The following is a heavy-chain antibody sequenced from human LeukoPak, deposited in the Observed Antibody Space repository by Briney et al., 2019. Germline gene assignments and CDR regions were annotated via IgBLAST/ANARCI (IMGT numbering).Heavy chain of an antibody. CDR1: GGSISSYY. CDR2: IYYSGIS. D-gene: IGHD3/OR15-3a*01. J-gene: IGHJ4*02. V-gene: IGHV4-59*01. CDR3: ARVGLDWGSIDY. Sequence: SETLSLTCTVSGGSISSYYWSWIRQPPGKGLEWIGNIYYSGISNYNPSLKSRVTLSVDTSKKQFSLILNSVTAADTAVYYCARVGLDWGSIDYWGQETLVTVSS.